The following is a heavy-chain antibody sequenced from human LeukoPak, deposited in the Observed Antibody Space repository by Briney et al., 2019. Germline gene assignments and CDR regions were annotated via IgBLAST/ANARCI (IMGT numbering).Heavy chain of an antibody. CDR1: GFTFSDYY. J-gene: IGHJ5*02. CDR2: ISSSGSTI. V-gene: IGHV3-11*01. CDR3: AKDREEQQLYWFDP. Sequence: PGGSLRLSCAASGFTFSDYYMSWIRQAPGKGLEWVSYISSSGSTIYYADSVKGRFTISRDNAKNSLYLQMNSLRAEDTAVYYCAKDREEQQLYWFDPWGQGTLVTVSS. D-gene: IGHD6-13*01.